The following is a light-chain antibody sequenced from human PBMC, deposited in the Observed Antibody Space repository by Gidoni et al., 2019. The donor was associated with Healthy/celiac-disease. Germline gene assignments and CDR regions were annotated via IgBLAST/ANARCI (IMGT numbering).Light chain of an antibody. CDR2: KAS. Sequence: DIQMTQSPSTLSASVGDRVTITCRASQSISSWVAWYQQKPGKAPKLLIYKASSVERGVPSRFSGSGSGTEFTLTISSLQPDDFATYYCQQYNSYSWTFGQGTKVEI. V-gene: IGKV1-5*03. CDR3: QQYNSYSWT. CDR1: QSISSW. J-gene: IGKJ1*01.